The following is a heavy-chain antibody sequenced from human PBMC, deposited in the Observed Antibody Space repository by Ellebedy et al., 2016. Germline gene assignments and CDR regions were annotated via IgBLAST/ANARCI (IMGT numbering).Heavy chain of an antibody. Sequence: GGSLRLXXETSGLTFTTYAYNWVRQAPGKGLEWISYISGSSATISYADSVKGRFTISRDNSKNTLFLQMNSLRAEDTAVYYCAKEPPIYGFDYWGQGTLVTVSS. V-gene: IGHV3-48*01. CDR1: GLTFTTYA. CDR3: AKEPPIYGFDY. J-gene: IGHJ4*02. D-gene: IGHD3-3*01. CDR2: ISGSSATI.